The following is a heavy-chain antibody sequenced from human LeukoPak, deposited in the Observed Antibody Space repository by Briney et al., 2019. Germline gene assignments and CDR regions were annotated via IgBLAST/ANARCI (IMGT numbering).Heavy chain of an antibody. CDR1: GFTSSSYG. J-gene: IGHJ4*01. Sequence: PGRSLRLSCAASGFTSSSYGMHWVRQAPGKGLEWVAVISYDGSNKYYADSVKGRFTISRDNSKNTLYLQMNSLRAEDTAVYYCAKNSGGVGNTRAGNTSDDAYWGPGTLVTFSS. D-gene: IGHD6-13*01. CDR3: AKNSGGVGNTRAGNTSDDAY. V-gene: IGHV3-30*18. CDR2: ISYDGSNK.